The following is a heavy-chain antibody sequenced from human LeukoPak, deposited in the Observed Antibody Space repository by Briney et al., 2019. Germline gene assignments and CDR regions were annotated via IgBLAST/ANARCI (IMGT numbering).Heavy chain of an antibody. CDR3: AREAVVAASSFSVLGSVDYYYYMDV. Sequence: SDTLSLTCTVSGGSISSGGYYWSWIRQHPGKGLEWNRYFYYSGRTYYNQSLKSRVTISEDTSKNQFSLKLSTVSAADTDVYYCAREAVVAASSFSVLGSVDYYYYMDVWGKGTTVTVSS. CDR1: GGSISSGGYY. J-gene: IGHJ6*03. CDR2: FYYSGRT. V-gene: IGHV4-31*03. D-gene: IGHD2-2*01.